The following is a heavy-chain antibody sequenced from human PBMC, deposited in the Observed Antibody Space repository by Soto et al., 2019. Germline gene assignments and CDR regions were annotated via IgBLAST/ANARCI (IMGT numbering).Heavy chain of an antibody. CDR3: ARPVGVEQQLVHDAFDI. J-gene: IGHJ3*02. V-gene: IGHV4-59*08. Sequence: SETLSLTCTVSGGSISSYYWSWIRQPPGKGLEWIGYIYYSGSTNYNPSLKSRVTISVDTSKNQFSLKLSSVTAADTAVYYCARPVGVEQQLVHDAFDILGQGTMVTVSS. CDR1: GGSISSYY. CDR2: IYYSGST. D-gene: IGHD6-13*01.